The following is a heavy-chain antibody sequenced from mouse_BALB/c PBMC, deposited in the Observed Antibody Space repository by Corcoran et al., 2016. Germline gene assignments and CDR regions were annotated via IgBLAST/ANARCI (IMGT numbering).Heavy chain of an antibody. CDR3: ARGSFILRDYYAMDY. V-gene: IGHV9-1*02. Sequence: QIQLVRSGPELKKPGETVKISCKASGYTFTNYGMNWVKQAPGKGLKWMGWINTYTGEPTYADDFKGRFAFSLETSASTVYLQINNLKNDDMATYLCARGSFILRDYYAMDYCGQGTSVTVSS. CDR1: GYTFTNYG. J-gene: IGHJ4*01. CDR2: INTYTGEP. D-gene: IGHD1-1*01.